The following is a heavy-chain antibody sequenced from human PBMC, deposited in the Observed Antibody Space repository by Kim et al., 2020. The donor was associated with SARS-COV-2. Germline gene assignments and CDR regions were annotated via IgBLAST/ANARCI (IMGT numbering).Heavy chain of an antibody. CDR1: GGSISSGGYY. CDR3: ARGDTIFGVVINAFDI. CDR2: IYYSGST. V-gene: IGHV4-31*02. J-gene: IGHJ3*02. Sequence: SETLSLTWTVSGGSISSGGYYWSWIRQHPGKGLEWIGYIYYSGSTYYNPSLKSRVTISVDTSKNQFSLKLSSVTAADTAVYYCARGDTIFGVVINAFDIWGQETMVTVSS. D-gene: IGHD3-3*01.